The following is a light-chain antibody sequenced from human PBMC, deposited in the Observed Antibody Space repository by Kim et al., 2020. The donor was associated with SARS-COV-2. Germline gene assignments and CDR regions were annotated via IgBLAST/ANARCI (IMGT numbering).Light chain of an antibody. J-gene: IGLJ2*01. CDR1: TSDVGSYNL. CDR2: EVN. CDR3: CSYTGSGII. V-gene: IGLV2-23*02. Sequence: PGQSITISCTGTTSDVGSYNLVSWYQQRPGKAPKLMIYEVNKRPSGVSNRFSGSKSGNTASLTVSGLQAEDEADYYCCSYTGSGIIFGGGTQLTVL.